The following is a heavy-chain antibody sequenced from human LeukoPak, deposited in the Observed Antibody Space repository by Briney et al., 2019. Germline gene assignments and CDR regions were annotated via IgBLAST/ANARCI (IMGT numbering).Heavy chain of an antibody. CDR1: GGSFSGYY. CDR3: ARGVRYYDSTFPPSVAFDI. V-gene: IGHV4-34*01. D-gene: IGHD3-22*01. CDR2: INHSGST. J-gene: IGHJ3*02. Sequence: SETLSLTCAVYGGSFSGYYWSWIRQPPGKGLEWIGEINHSGSTNYNPSLKSRVTISVDTSKNQFSLKLSSVTAADTAVYYCARGVRYYDSTFPPSVAFDIWGQGTMVTVSS.